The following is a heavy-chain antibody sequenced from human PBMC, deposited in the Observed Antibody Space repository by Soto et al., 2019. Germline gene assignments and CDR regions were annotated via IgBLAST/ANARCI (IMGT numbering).Heavy chain of an antibody. CDR3: ARGGIAAAGKINWFDP. J-gene: IGHJ5*02. D-gene: IGHD6-13*01. V-gene: IGHV3-21*01. CDR1: GFTFSSYS. CDR2: ISSSSSYI. Sequence: PGGFLRLSCAASGFTFSSYSRNWVRQAPGKGLEWVSSISSSSSYIYYADSVKGRFTISRDNAKNSLYLQMNSLRAEDTAVYYCARGGIAAAGKINWFDPWGQGTLVTVSS.